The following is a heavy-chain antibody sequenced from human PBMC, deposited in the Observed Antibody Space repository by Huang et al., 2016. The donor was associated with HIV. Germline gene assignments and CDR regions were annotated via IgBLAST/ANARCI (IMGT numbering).Heavy chain of an antibody. CDR1: GGSIRSDNYY. CDR2: IYYSGST. D-gene: IGHD3-10*01. V-gene: IGHV4-39*01. J-gene: IGHJ4*02. Sequence: QLQLQESGPGLVKPSETLSLTCTVSGGSIRSDNYYWGWIRQPPGKGLEWIGSIYYSGSTYYNPSNKSRVTITVDTSKNQFSLKMRSGTAADTAVYYCARLPGSITMIRGVITDPYWGQGTLVTVSS. CDR3: ARLPGSITMIRGVITDPY.